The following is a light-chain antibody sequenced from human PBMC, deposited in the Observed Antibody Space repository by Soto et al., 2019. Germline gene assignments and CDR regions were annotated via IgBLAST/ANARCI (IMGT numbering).Light chain of an antibody. CDR3: QQYGSSPT. CDR2: GAS. J-gene: IGKJ1*01. CDR1: QSVSSSY. Sequence: EIVLTQSPGTLSLSPGERATLSCRASQSVSSSYLAWYQQNPGQAPRLLIYGASSRATGIPDRFSGSGSATDFTLTISRLEPDDFAVYYCQQYGSSPTFGQGTKVEIK. V-gene: IGKV3-20*01.